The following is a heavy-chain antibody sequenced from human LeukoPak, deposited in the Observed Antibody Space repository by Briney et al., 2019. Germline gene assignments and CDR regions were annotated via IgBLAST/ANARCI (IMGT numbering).Heavy chain of an antibody. J-gene: IGHJ4*02. CDR3: ARGPTTVTRAFDY. CDR2: IYTSGST. Sequence: SETLSLTCTVSGGSISIYYWSWIRQPAGKGLEWIGRIYTSGSTNYNPSLKSRVTMSVDTSKSQFSLNLNSVTAADTAVYYCARGPTTVTRAFDYWGEGTLVTVSS. V-gene: IGHV4-4*07. D-gene: IGHD4-17*01. CDR1: GGSISIYY.